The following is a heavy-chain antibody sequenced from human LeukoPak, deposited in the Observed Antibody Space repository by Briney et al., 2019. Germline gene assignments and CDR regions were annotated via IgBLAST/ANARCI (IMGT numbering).Heavy chain of an antibody. V-gene: IGHV3-23*01. Sequence: GGSLRLPCAASGFTFSSYAMSWVRQAPGKGLEWVSAISGSGGSTYYADSVKGRFTTSRDNSKNTLYLQMNSLRAEDTAVYYCAKDLRGWYSGFDYWGQGTLVTVSS. CDR1: GFTFSSYA. CDR2: ISGSGGST. D-gene: IGHD6-19*01. J-gene: IGHJ4*02. CDR3: AKDLRGWYSGFDY.